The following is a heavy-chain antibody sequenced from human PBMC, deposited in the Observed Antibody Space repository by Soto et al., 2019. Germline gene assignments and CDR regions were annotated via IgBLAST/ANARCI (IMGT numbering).Heavy chain of an antibody. CDR3: ARDHYDSSGYXMAGGYYYGMDV. J-gene: IGHJ6*02. D-gene: IGHD3-22*01. V-gene: IGHV1-2*04. Sequence: VKVSCKASGYTFTGYYMHWVRQAPGQGLEWMGWINPNSGGTNYAQKFQGWVTMTRDTSISTAYMELSRLRSDDTAVYYCARDHYDSSGYXMAGGYYYGMDVWXQGXTLXVSS. CDR2: INPNSGGT. CDR1: GYTFTGYY.